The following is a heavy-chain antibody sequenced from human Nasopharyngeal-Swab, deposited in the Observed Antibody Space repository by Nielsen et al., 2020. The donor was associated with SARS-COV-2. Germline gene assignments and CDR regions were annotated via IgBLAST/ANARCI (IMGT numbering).Heavy chain of an antibody. D-gene: IGHD3-22*01. Sequence: SGPTLVQPTRTPTLTCTFSGFSLSTSGVGVGWIRQPPGKALEWLALIYWDDDKRYSPSLKSRLTITKDTSKNQVVLTMTNMDPVDTATYYCAHSAAYYYDSSGYYPEGFDYWGQGTLVTVSS. CDR3: AHSAAYYYDSSGYYPEGFDY. CDR2: IYWDDDK. V-gene: IGHV2-5*02. J-gene: IGHJ4*02. CDR1: GFSLSTSGVG.